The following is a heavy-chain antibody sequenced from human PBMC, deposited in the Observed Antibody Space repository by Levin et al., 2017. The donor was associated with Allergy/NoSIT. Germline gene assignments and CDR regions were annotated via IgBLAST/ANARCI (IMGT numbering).Heavy chain of an antibody. V-gene: IGHV4-59*01. Sequence: SETLSLTCTVSGGSISSYYWSWIRQPPGKGLEWIGYIYYSGSTNYNPSLKSRVTISVDTSKNQFSLKLSSVTAADTAVYYCARDDDILTVGAHAFDIWGQGTMVTVSS. J-gene: IGHJ3*02. CDR1: GGSISSYY. CDR2: IYYSGST. D-gene: IGHD3-9*01. CDR3: ARDDDILTVGAHAFDI.